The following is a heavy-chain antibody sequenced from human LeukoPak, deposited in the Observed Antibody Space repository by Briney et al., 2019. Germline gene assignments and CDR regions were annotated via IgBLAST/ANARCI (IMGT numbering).Heavy chain of an antibody. Sequence: GASVKVSCKASGYTFTSYGISWVRQAPGQGLEWMGWISAYNGNTNYAQKLQGRVTMTTDTSTSTAYMELRSLRSDDTAVYYCARDQWLGESLGWFDPWGQGTLVTVSS. J-gene: IGHJ5*02. CDR1: GYTFTSYG. D-gene: IGHD3-10*01. V-gene: IGHV1-18*01. CDR3: ARDQWLGESLGWFDP. CDR2: ISAYNGNT.